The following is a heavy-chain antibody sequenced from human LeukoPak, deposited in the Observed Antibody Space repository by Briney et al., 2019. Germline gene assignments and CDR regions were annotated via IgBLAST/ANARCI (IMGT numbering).Heavy chain of an antibody. D-gene: IGHD2-8*02. CDR3: ARDPGGPGRWFDP. CDR1: SGSISTSNYY. J-gene: IGHJ5*02. Sequence: SETLSLTCTVSSGSISTSNYYWGWVRQPPGKALEWIGNIFYSGSTYYSPSLKSRVTISVDTSKNQFSLKLSSVTAADTAVYYCARDPGGPGRWFDPWGQGTLVTVSS. V-gene: IGHV4-39*07. CDR2: IFYSGST.